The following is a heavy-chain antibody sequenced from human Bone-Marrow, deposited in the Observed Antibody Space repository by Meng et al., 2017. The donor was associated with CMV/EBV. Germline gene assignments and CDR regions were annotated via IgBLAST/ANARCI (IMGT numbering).Heavy chain of an antibody. CDR1: GGSISSSSYY. CDR2: IYYTGTT. Sequence: SETLSLTCTVSGGSISSSSYYWSWIRQPPGKGLEWIGFIYYTGTTLYNPSLKSRVTISVDTSENQFSLKLTSVTAADTAVYYCARTPGYSYGWYDFWGQGTLVTVSS. D-gene: IGHD1-26*01. V-gene: IGHV4-61*01. CDR3: ARTPGYSYGWYDF. J-gene: IGHJ5*01.